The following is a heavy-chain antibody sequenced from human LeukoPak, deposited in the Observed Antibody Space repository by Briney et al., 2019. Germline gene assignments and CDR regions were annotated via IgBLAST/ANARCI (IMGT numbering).Heavy chain of an antibody. V-gene: IGHV3-30*04. J-gene: IGHJ5*02. D-gene: IGHD3-10*01. CDR3: ARDSFDPTGFDP. CDR2: ISYDGGNK. Sequence: GRSLRLSCAASGFTFSSYAIHWVRQAPGKGLEWVAAISYDGGNKYYADSVKGRFTISRDNSKNTLCLQVNSLRAEDTAVYYCARDSFDPTGFDPWGQGTLATVSS. CDR1: GFTFSSYA.